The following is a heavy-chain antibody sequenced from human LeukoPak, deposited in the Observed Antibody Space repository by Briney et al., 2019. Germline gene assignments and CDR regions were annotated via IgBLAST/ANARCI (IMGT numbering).Heavy chain of an antibody. Sequence: PGGSLRLSCAASGFTLSSYAMSWLRQAPGKGLEWVSAISGSGVSTYYADSVKGRFTISRDNSKNTLYLQMNSLRAEDTAVYYCAKDPEFSSSSALDYWGQGTLVTVSS. J-gene: IGHJ4*02. D-gene: IGHD6-6*01. CDR1: GFTLSSYA. V-gene: IGHV3-23*01. CDR2: ISGSGVST. CDR3: AKDPEFSSSSALDY.